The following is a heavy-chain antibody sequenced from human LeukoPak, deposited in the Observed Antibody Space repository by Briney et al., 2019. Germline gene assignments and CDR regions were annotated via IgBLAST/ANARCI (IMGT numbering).Heavy chain of an antibody. D-gene: IGHD1-7*01. J-gene: IGHJ4*02. CDR1: GFTFGDTW. V-gene: IGHV3-7*03. Sequence: PGGSLRLSCAASGFTFGDTWMNWVRQVPGQGLEWVANIKQDGSEKFYVASVKGRFTISRDNGKSSLYLQMNSLRAEDTALYYCARDLPELELLFDYWGQGTLVTVSS. CDR2: IKQDGSEK. CDR3: ARDLPELELLFDY.